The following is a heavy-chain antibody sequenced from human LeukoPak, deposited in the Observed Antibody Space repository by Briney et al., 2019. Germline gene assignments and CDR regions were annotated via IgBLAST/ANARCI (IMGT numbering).Heavy chain of an antibody. Sequence: ASVKVSCKASGYSFTSNVISWVRQAPGQGLEWMGWISAYNGNTNYAQKLQGRVTMTTDTSTSTAYMELRSLRSDDTAVYYCARDSDSSGWYGPGDYWGQGTLVTVSS. D-gene: IGHD6-19*01. CDR3: ARDSDSSGWYGPGDY. CDR1: GYSFTSNV. V-gene: IGHV1-18*01. J-gene: IGHJ4*02. CDR2: ISAYNGNT.